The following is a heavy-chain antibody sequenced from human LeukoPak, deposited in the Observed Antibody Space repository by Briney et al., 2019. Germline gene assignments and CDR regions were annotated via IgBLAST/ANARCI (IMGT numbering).Heavy chain of an antibody. CDR1: GYTFTASY. CDR2: MNPNSGVT. D-gene: IGHD7-27*01. CDR3: AKTWRTGDDD. V-gene: IGHV1-2*02. J-gene: IGHJ4*02. Sequence: ASVKVSCKASGYTFTASYIHWMRQAPGQGLEWMGWMNPNSGVTNYAPKFQGRVTLTRDTSISTAYMELSSLRSDDTAIYYCAKTWRTGDDDWGQGTQVTVSS.